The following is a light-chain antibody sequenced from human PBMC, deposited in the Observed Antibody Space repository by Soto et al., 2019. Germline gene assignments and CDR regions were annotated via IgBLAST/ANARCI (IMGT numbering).Light chain of an antibody. CDR1: QSVSRY. J-gene: IGKJ4*01. V-gene: IGKV3-11*01. Sequence: EIVLAQSPATLSLSPRERATLSCRASQSVSRYLAWYQQKPGQAPRLLIYDVSNRSTGVPARFSGSGSGTDFTLAISSLEPEDFAVYFCQQRAKWPLTFGGGTKVGSN. CDR2: DVS. CDR3: QQRAKWPLT.